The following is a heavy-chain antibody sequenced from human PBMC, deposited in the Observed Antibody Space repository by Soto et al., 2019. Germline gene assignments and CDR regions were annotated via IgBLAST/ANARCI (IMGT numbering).Heavy chain of an antibody. J-gene: IGHJ4*02. Sequence: SSETLSLTCAVSGASIRRGHWWSWIRQPPGKGLEWIGEINHSGSTNYNPSLKSRVTISVDTSKNQFSLKLSSVTAADTAVYYCARRGSWNYVYWGQGTLVTVSS. D-gene: IGHD1-7*01. V-gene: IGHV4-34*01. CDR1: GASIRRGHW. CDR3: ARRGSWNYVY. CDR2: INHSGST.